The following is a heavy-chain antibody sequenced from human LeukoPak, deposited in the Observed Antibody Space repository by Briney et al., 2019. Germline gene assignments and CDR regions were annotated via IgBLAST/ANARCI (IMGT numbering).Heavy chain of an antibody. Sequence: GGALRLSCAASGFTFSSYSMNWVREAPGKGLEWVSSISRSSSDIYYADSVKGGCTISRDNAKNSLYLQMNSLRAEDTAVYYCARDALPYYYDSSGYYRNDYCGQGTLVTASS. V-gene: IGHV3-21*01. J-gene: IGHJ4*02. CDR3: ARDALPYYYDSSGYYRNDY. CDR1: GFTFSSYS. CDR2: ISRSSSDI. D-gene: IGHD3-22*01.